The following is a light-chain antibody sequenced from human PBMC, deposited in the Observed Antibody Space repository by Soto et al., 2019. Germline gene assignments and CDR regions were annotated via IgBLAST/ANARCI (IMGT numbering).Light chain of an antibody. J-gene: IGKJ1*01. CDR2: KAS. CDR1: QTISSW. CDR3: QHYNKAPWT. V-gene: IGKV1-5*03. Sequence: DIQMTQSPSTLSGSVGDRVTITCRASQTISSWLAWYQQKPGKAPKLLIYKASTLQAGVPSRFSGDGFGTHFFLTISSLQPEDVGTYYCQHYNKAPWTFGQGTKV.